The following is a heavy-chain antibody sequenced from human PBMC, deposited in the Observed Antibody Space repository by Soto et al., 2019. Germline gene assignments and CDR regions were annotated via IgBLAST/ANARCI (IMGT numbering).Heavy chain of an antibody. CDR1: GDSVSSDITS. Sequence: QGQLQQSGPGLVKPSQTLSLTCAISGDSVSSDITSWNWIRQSPSRGLEWLGRTYYRSKWFHDYAASVKSRITINADTSKNQFSLELNSMTPEDTAVYYCARGNALDVWGQGTVVTVSS. CDR3: ARGNALDV. CDR2: TYYRSKWFH. V-gene: IGHV6-1*01. D-gene: IGHD3-10*01. J-gene: IGHJ3*01.